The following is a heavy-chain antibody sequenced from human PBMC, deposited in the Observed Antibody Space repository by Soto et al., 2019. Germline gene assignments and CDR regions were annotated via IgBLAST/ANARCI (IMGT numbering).Heavy chain of an antibody. D-gene: IGHD5-18*01. V-gene: IGHV4-34*01. J-gene: IGHJ5*02. Sequence: SETLSLTCAVYGGSFSGYYWSWIRQPPGKGLEWIGEINHSGSTNYNPSLKSRVTISVDTSKNQFSLKLSSVTAADTAVYYCARGRRGYSYGPELHWLDPWGQGTLVTVSS. CDR3: ARGRRGYSYGPELHWLDP. CDR1: GGSFSGYY. CDR2: INHSGST.